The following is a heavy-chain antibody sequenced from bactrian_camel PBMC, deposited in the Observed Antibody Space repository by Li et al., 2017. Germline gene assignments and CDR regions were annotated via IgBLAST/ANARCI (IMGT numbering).Heavy chain of an antibody. V-gene: IGHV3S53*01. CDR2: IRSDGTS. CDR3: AAGDIYRCPGFPYGT. D-gene: IGHD3*01. CDR1: GYTTSSGY. Sequence: HVQLVESGGDLVQPGGSLRLSCANSGYTTSSGYMGWFRQAPGKEREGVAGIRSDGTSRYADSVKGRFTISKDNAKNTLYLQMNSLKPEDTAMYYCAAGDIYRCPGFPYGTWGQGTQVTVS. J-gene: IGHJ6*01.